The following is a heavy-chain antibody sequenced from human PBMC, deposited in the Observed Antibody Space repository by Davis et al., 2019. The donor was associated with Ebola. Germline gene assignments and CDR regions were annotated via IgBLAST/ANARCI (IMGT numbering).Heavy chain of an antibody. D-gene: IGHD1-26*01. V-gene: IGHV3-64D*08. CDR3: ARDGIVGARWFDP. J-gene: IGHJ5*02. CDR1: GFTFSSYA. CDR2: ISSNGGST. Sequence: PGGSLRLSCSASGFTFSSYAMHWVRQAPGKGLEYVSAISSNGGSTYYADSVKGRFTISRDNSKNTLYLQMSSLRAEDTAVYYCARDGIVGARWFDPWGQGTLVTVSS.